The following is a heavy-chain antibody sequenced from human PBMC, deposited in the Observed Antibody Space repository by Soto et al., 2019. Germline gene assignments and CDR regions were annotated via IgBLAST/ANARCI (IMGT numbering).Heavy chain of an antibody. J-gene: IGHJ4*02. Sequence: PSETLSLTCAVSGASVSSSDWWSWVRQPPGNGLEWIGEIYHGGTTNYNPSLKSRVTLSVDKSKNQFSLSLTPVTAADTAVYYCARSAGGNSSFEFWGQGTLVTVSS. V-gene: IGHV4-4*02. CDR1: GASVSSSDW. CDR3: ARSAGGNSSFEF. D-gene: IGHD1-1*01. CDR2: IYHGGTT.